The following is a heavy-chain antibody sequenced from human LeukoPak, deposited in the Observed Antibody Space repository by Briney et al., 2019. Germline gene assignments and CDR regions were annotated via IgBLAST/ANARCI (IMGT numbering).Heavy chain of an antibody. J-gene: IGHJ4*02. CDR3: ARVAGSIDY. CDR1: GYTFTTYE. Sequence: ASVKVSCKDSGYTFTTYELKTVRRATGQGLEWMGWMNPNSGYTGYAQKFQGRVTITRDTSISTAYMELSSLRSEDTAVYYFARVAGSIDYWGQGTLVTVSS. D-gene: IGHD6-19*01. CDR2: MNPNSGYT. V-gene: IGHV1-8*03.